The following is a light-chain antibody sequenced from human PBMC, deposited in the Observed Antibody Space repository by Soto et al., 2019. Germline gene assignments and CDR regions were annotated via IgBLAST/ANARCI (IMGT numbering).Light chain of an antibody. V-gene: IGKV3-20*01. CDR1: QSISSSE. J-gene: IGKJ4*01. CDR3: QHYGSSSPLN. Sequence: EIVLTQSPGTLSLSPGERATLSCRASQSISSSELAWYQQKPDQPPRLLVYRASSRTTGIPDRFRCSGFETHFTLTISRLVTEDFAAYYCQHYGSSSPLNFGGGTKVEIK. CDR2: RAS.